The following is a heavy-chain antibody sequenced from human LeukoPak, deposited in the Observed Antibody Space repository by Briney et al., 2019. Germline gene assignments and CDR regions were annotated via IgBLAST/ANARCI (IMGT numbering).Heavy chain of an antibody. V-gene: IGHV4-61*01. CDR2: IYYSGST. D-gene: IGHD5-24*01. CDR1: GGSISSGSYY. J-gene: IGHJ4*02. CDR3: ARSLGDGYNFLFDY. Sequence: PSQTLSLTCTVSGGSISSGSYYWSWIRQPPGKGLEWIGYIYYSGSTNYNPSLKSRVTISVDTSKNQFSLKLSSVTAADTAVYYCARSLGDGYNFLFDYWGQGTLVTVSS.